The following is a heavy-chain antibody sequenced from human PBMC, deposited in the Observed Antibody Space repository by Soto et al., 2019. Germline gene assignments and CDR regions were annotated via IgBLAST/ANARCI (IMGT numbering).Heavy chain of an antibody. Sequence: SETLSLTCTVSGGSISSGGYYWSWIRQHPGKGLEWIGYIYYSGSTYYTPSLKSRVTISVDTSKNQFSLKLKSVTAADTAVYFCARGGWSDYYDSSAILNRVGFDYWGQGTLVTVSS. V-gene: IGHV4-31*03. CDR3: ARGGWSDYYDSSAILNRVGFDY. CDR1: GGSISSGGYY. CDR2: IYYSGST. D-gene: IGHD3-22*01. J-gene: IGHJ4*02.